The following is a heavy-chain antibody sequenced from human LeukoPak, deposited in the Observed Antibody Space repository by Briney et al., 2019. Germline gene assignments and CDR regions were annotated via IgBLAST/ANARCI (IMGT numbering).Heavy chain of an antibody. CDR2: ISYSGRT. J-gene: IGHJ4*02. D-gene: IGHD1-7*01. CDR3: ARVTGTIFDY. V-gene: IGHV4-59*01. Sequence: PSETLSLTCTVSGGSINSYYWSWIRQPPGKGLEWIGYISYSGRTSYNPSLKSRVTISVETSKNHFSLKLSSVAAADTAVYYCARVTGTIFDYWGQGTLVTVSS. CDR1: GGSINSYY.